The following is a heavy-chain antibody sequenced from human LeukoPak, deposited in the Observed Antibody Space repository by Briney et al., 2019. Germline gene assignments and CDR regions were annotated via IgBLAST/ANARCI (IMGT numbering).Heavy chain of an antibody. V-gene: IGHV1-69-2*01. J-gene: IGHJ3*02. Sequence: ASVKVSCKASGYTFTDYYMHWVQQAPGKGLEWMGRVDPEDGETIYAEKFQGRVTITADTSTDTAYMELSSLRSEDTAVYYCATGGDIVVVPAAHDAFDIWGQGTMVTVSS. D-gene: IGHD2-2*01. CDR1: GYTFTDYY. CDR2: VDPEDGET. CDR3: ATGGDIVVVPAAHDAFDI.